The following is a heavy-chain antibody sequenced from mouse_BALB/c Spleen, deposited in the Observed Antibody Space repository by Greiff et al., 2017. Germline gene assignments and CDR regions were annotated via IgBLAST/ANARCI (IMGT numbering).Heavy chain of an antibody. Sequence: EVQLVESGGGLVQPGGSRKLSCAASGFTFSSFGMHWVRQAPEKGLEWVAYISSGSSTIYYADTVKGRFTISRDNPKNTLFLQMTSLRSEDTAMYYCASLGFDYWGQGTTLTVSS. J-gene: IGHJ2*01. CDR2: ISSGSSTI. CDR3: ASLGFDY. D-gene: IGHD4-1*01. CDR1: GFTFSSFG. V-gene: IGHV5-17*02.